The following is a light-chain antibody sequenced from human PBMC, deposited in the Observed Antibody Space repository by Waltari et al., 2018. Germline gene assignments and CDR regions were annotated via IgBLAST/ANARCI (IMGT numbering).Light chain of an antibody. CDR3: MQALQTPVT. CDR1: QSLLHSNGYKY. CDR2: LGS. V-gene: IGKV2-28*01. Sequence: DIVMTQSPLSLPVTPGEPASISCRSSQSLLHSNGYKYLDWYLQKPGQSPQLLIYLGSDRASGVPDRLSGSGSGTDFTLKISRVEAEDVGVYYCMQALQTPVTFGQGTRLEIK. J-gene: IGKJ5*01.